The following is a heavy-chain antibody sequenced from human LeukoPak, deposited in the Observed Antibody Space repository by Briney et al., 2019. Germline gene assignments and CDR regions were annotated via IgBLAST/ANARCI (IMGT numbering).Heavy chain of an antibody. Sequence: PSETLSLTCTVSGVSISSGGYYWNWIRQPPGKGLEWIGYIYQSGSTYYNSSHKSRVTISVDRSKNHLYLELTSVTAADTAMYYCARDLRLDSWGQGILVTVSS. CDR3: ARDLRLDS. V-gene: IGHV4-30-2*01. CDR1: GVSISSGGYY. J-gene: IGHJ4*02. CDR2: IYQSGST.